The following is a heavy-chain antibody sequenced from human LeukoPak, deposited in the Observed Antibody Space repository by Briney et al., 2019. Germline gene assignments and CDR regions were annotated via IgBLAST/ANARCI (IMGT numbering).Heavy chain of an antibody. D-gene: IGHD6-13*01. V-gene: IGHV1-69*13. CDR3: ARVESSSLYGMDV. CDR1: GYTFTSYA. Sequence: SVKVSCKASGYTFTSYAISWVRQAPGQGLEWMGGIIPIFGTANYAQKFQGRVTITADESTSTAYMELSSLRSEDTAVYYCARVESSSLYGMDVWGQGTTVTVSS. CDR2: IIPIFGTA. J-gene: IGHJ6*02.